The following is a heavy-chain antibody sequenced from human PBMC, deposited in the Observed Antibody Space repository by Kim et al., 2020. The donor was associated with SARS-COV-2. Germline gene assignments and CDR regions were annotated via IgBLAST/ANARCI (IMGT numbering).Heavy chain of an antibody. CDR1: GFTFSSYG. Sequence: GGSLRLSCAASGFTFSSYGMHWVRQAPGKGLEWVAVISYDGSNKYYADSVKGRFTISRDNSKNTLYLQMNSLRAEDTAVYYCAKNFRRLLPWEAFDIWG. J-gene: IGHJ3*02. CDR3: AKNFRRLLPWEAFDI. D-gene: IGHD1-26*01. V-gene: IGHV3-30*18. CDR2: ISYDGSNK.